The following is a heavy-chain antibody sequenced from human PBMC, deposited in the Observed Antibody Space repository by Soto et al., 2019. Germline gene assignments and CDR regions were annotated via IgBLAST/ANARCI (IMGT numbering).Heavy chain of an antibody. CDR1: GDTFTEYY. CDR2: VNPSGGHT. V-gene: IGHV1-46*01. D-gene: IGHD2-21*02. J-gene: IGHJ4*02. Sequence: QVQLMQSGAEVKKPGASVKVSCKASGDTFTEYYIHWVRQAPGQGLEWMGTVNPSGGHTTYAQHFLGRVIMTRDTSPSTLYMELTSLTSEDTAVYYCARGGHVVVVTAALDYWGQGTLVTVSS. CDR3: ARGGHVVVVTAALDY.